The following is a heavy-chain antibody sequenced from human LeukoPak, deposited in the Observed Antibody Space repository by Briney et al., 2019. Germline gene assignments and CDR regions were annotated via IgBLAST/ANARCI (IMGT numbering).Heavy chain of an antibody. CDR2: IYYSGST. Sequence: SETLSLTCTVSSGSIGNYYWSWIRQPPGKGLEWIGYIYYSGSTNYNPSLKSRVTISVDTSKNQFSLKLSSVTAADTAVYYCARNGVLWFGELSFDYWGQGTLVTVSS. CDR1: SGSIGNYY. CDR3: ARNGVLWFGELSFDY. J-gene: IGHJ4*02. V-gene: IGHV4-59*01. D-gene: IGHD3-10*01.